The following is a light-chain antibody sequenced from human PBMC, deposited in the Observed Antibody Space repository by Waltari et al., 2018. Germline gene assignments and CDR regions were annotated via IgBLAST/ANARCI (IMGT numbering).Light chain of an antibody. J-gene: IGLJ7*01. CDR1: SSNIGNNY. V-gene: IGLV1-51*02. CDR3: GTWDSSLSGAV. CDR2: ENS. Sequence: QSVLTQPPSVSAAPGQRVTISCSGGSSNIGNNYVSWYRQFPGTAPKPRIDENSERPSGIPGRFSGSKSGTSATLDITGLQAGDEADYYCGTWDSSLSGAVFGGGTHLTVL.